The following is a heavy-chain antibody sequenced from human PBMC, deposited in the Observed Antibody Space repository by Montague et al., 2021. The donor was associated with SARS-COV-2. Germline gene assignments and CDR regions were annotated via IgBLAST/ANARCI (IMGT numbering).Heavy chain of an antibody. CDR2: IYSGGST. D-gene: IGHD6-25*01. CDR3: ARGGGRDAFDI. CDR1: GFTVSSNY. V-gene: IGHV3-53*05. J-gene: IGHJ3*02. Sequence: SLRLSCAAPGFTVSSNYMSWVRLAPGKGLEWVSVIYSGGSTYYADSVKGRFTISRDNSKNTLYLQMNSLRAEDTAVYYCARGGGRDAFDIWGQGTMVTVSS.